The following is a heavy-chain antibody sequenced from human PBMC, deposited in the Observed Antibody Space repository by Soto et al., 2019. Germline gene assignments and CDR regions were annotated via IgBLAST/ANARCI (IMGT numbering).Heavy chain of an antibody. V-gene: IGHV3-30*18. D-gene: IGHD6-19*01. J-gene: IGHJ6*04. CDR2: ISFEGNKK. CDR1: VFTFRDYG. CDR3: AKDYAVAVLVWGMDV. Sequence: QVQLVESGGVVVQPGRSLRLSCAASVFTFRDYGMHWVRQAPGKGLEWVALISFEGNKKHYADSVKGRFTITRDKFKHTVSLPMNSLRAEDTAVYSCAKDYAVAVLVWGMDVWGEWTKVTVSS.